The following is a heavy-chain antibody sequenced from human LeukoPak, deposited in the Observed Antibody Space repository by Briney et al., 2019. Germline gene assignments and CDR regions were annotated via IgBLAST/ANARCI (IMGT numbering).Heavy chain of an antibody. CDR3: ARVFPNYDILTGYVWFDP. V-gene: IGHV1-8*01. D-gene: IGHD3-9*01. J-gene: IGHJ5*02. Sequence: GASVKVSCKASGYTFTSYDINWVRQATGQGLEWMGWMNPNSGNTGYAQKFQGRVTMTRNTSISTAYMELSSLRSEDTAVYYCARVFPNYDILTGYVWFDPWGQGTLVTVSS. CDR1: GYTFTSYD. CDR2: MNPNSGNT.